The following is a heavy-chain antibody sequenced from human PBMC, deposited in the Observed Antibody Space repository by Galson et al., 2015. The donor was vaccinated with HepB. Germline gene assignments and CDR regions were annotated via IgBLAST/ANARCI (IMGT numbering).Heavy chain of an antibody. Sequence: SLRLSCAASGFTFRDYGMHWVRQAPGKGLEWVSSISWTSKDVPYADSVKGRFTISRDNAKKSLYLQMNNLRVEDTAFYYCAKDMHGVGTDDYLWGGLDSWGQGTLVTVSS. CDR1: GFTFRDYG. CDR2: ISWTSKDV. V-gene: IGHV3-9*01. D-gene: IGHD3-16*01. CDR3: AKDMHGVGTDDYLWGGLDS. J-gene: IGHJ4*02.